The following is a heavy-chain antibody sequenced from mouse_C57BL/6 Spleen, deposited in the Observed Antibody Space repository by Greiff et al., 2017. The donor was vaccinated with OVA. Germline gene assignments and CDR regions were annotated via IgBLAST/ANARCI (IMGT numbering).Heavy chain of an antibody. J-gene: IGHJ2*01. D-gene: IGHD2-3*01. V-gene: IGHV2-2*01. CDR1: GFSLTSYG. CDR3: ARYDGYYERNYFDY. CDR2: IWSGGST. Sequence: VKLQQSGPGLVQPSQSLSITCTVSGFSLTSYGVHWVRQSPGKGLEWLGVIWSGGSTDYNAAFISRLSISKDNSKSQVFFKMNSLQADDTAIYYCARYDGYYERNYFDYWGQGTTLTVSS.